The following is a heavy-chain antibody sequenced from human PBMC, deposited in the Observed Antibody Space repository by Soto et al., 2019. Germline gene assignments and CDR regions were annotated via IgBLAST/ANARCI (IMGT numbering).Heavy chain of an antibody. Sequence: SETLSLTCTVSGGSISSSSYYWGWIRQPPGKGLEWIGSIYYSGSTYYNPSLRSRVTISVDTSKNQFSLKLSSVTAADTAVYYCARGRRYSSSWYSDYLVQGTLVT. D-gene: IGHD6-13*01. V-gene: IGHV4-39*01. J-gene: IGHJ4*02. CDR2: IYYSGST. CDR3: ARGRRYSSSWYSDY. CDR1: GGSISSSSYY.